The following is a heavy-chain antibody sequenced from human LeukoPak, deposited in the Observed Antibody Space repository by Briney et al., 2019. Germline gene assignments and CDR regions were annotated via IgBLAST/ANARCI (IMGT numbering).Heavy chain of an antibody. CDR3: APSLSSPGPLWFGDD. CDR2: ISSNGGST. J-gene: IGHJ4*02. V-gene: IGHV3-64*01. CDR1: GFTFSSYA. Sequence: GGSLRLSCAASGFTFSSYAMHWVRQAPGKGLEYVSAISSNGGSTYYANSVKGRFTISRDNSKNTLYLQMGSLRAEDMAVYYCAPSLSSPGPLWFGDDWGQGTLVPVSS. D-gene: IGHD3-10*01.